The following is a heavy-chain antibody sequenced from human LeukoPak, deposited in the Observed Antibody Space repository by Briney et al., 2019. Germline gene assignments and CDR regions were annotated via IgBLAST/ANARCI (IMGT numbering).Heavy chain of an antibody. CDR3: ARDTVDGPFVTSLDY. J-gene: IGHJ4*02. Sequence: PGGSLRLSCAASGFTFSTYEMNWVRQTPGKGVEWVAHIISGGTTQYYADSVRGRFTVYRDNAKNSLYLHMNSLRAEDTAVYYCARDTVDGPFVTSLDYWGQGARVTVSS. V-gene: IGHV3-48*03. CDR2: IISGGTTQ. D-gene: IGHD5-12*01. CDR1: GFTFSTYE.